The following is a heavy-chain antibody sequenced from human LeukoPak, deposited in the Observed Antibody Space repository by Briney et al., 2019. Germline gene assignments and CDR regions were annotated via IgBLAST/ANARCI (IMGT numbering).Heavy chain of an antibody. Sequence: SETLSLTCTVSGVSISSYYWSWIRQPPGKGLEWIGYIYYSGSTNYNPSLKSRVTISVDTSKNQFSLKLSSVTAADTAVYYCARGRKQIDYWGQGTLVTVSS. CDR3: ARGRKQIDY. D-gene: IGHD1-14*01. J-gene: IGHJ4*02. CDR1: GVSISSYY. CDR2: IYYSGST. V-gene: IGHV4-59*01.